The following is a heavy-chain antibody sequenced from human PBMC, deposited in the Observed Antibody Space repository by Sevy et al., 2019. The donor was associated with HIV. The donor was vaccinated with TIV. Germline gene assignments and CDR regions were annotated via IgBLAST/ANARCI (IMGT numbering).Heavy chain of an antibody. V-gene: IGHV3-13*01. J-gene: IGHJ3*02. Sequence: GGSLILSCAASGFTFSSYDMHWVRPATGKGLEWVSAIGTAGDTYYPGSVKGRFTISRENAKNSLYLQMNSLRAGDTAVYYCARGFYYGHAFDIWGQGTMVTVSS. CDR3: ARGFYYGHAFDI. CDR1: GFTFSSYD. CDR2: IGTAGDT. D-gene: IGHD3-10*01.